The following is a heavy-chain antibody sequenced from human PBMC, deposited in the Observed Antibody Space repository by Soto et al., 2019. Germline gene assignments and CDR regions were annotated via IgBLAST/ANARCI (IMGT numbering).Heavy chain of an antibody. V-gene: IGHV3-74*01. Sequence: EVQLVESGGGLVQPGGSLRLSCAASGFTFSTYWMHWVRQAPGKGLVWVSRINSDGIITNYADSVRGRFTISRDNAKNTLYLQMNSLRAEDTAVYYCARDRSGGRYGNWFDPWGQGTLVTVSS. CDR3: ARDRSGGRYGNWFDP. CDR2: INSDGIIT. J-gene: IGHJ5*02. CDR1: GFTFSTYW. D-gene: IGHD6-19*01.